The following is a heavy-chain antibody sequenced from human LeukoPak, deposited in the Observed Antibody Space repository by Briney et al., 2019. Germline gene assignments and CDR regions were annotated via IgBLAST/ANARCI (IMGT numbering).Heavy chain of an antibody. J-gene: IGHJ4*02. Sequence: GESLKISCKGSGYIFTNYWIAWVRQMPGKVLEWMGIIYPDDSDTRYSPSFQGQVTISADKSINTAYLQWTSLKASDTAMYYCARRGNNADYWGQGTLVTVSS. CDR2: IYPDDSDT. CDR3: ARRGNNADY. V-gene: IGHV5-51*01. D-gene: IGHD5-24*01. CDR1: GYIFTNYW.